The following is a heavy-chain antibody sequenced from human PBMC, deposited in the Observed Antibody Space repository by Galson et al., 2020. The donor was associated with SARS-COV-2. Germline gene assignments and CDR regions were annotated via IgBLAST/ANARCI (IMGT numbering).Heavy chain of an antibody. D-gene: IGHD3-3*01. Sequence: SETLSLTCAVSGYSISSGYYWGWIRQPPGKGLEWVGSIYHSGSTYYNPSLKSRVTISVDTSKNQFSLKLSSVTAADTAVYYCARDNFGFLEWLYSFDYWGQGTLVTVSS. V-gene: IGHV4-38-2*02. CDR1: GYSISSGYY. CDR3: ARDNFGFLEWLYSFDY. J-gene: IGHJ4*02. CDR2: IYHSGST.